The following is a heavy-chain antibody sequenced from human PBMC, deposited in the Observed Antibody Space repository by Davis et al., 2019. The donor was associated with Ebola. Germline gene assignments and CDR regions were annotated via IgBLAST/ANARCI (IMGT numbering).Heavy chain of an antibody. J-gene: IGHJ4*02. V-gene: IGHV3-21*01. Sequence: GGSLRLSCAASGFTFSIFAMNWVRQAPGKGLEWVSSISSSSSYIYYADSVKGRFTISRDNAKNSLYLQMNSLRAEDTAVYYCARDPVVVAADYYFDYWGQGTLVTVSS. CDR3: ARDPVVVAADYYFDY. CDR1: GFTFSIFA. D-gene: IGHD2-2*01. CDR2: ISSSSSYI.